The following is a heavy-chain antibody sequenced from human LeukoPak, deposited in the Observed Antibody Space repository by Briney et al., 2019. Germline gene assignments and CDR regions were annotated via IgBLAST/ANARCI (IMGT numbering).Heavy chain of an antibody. CDR3: TRHLPHNVVVPAARDAFDI. D-gene: IGHD2-2*01. V-gene: IGHV3-15*01. CDR2: IKSKTDGGTT. CDR1: GFTFSNAW. Sequence: GGSLRLSCAASGFTFSNAWMSWVRQAPGKGLEWVGRIKSKTDGGTTDYAAPVKGRFTISRDDSKNTLYLQMNSLKTEDTAVYYCTRHLPHNVVVPAARDAFDIWGQGTMVTVSS. J-gene: IGHJ3*02.